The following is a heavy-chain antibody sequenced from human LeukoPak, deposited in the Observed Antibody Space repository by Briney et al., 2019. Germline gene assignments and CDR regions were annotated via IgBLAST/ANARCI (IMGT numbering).Heavy chain of an antibody. CDR3: TTGVVVTAFSTVDI. CDR1: GFTFSNAW. Sequence: GGSLRLSCAASGFTFSNAWMSWVRQAPGKGLEWVGRIKSKTDGGTTDYAAPVKGRFTISRDDSKNTLYLQMNSLKTEDTAVYCCTTGVVVTAFSTVDIWGQGTMVTVSS. V-gene: IGHV3-15*01. D-gene: IGHD2-21*02. J-gene: IGHJ3*02. CDR2: IKSKTDGGTT.